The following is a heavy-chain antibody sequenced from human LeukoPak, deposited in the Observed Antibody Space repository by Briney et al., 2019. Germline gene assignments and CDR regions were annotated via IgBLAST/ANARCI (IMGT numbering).Heavy chain of an antibody. D-gene: IGHD4-17*01. Sequence: GGSLRLSCAASGFTFSSYGMHWVRQAPGKGLEWVAFIRYDGSNKYYADSVKGRFTISRDNSKNTLYLQMNSLRAEDTAVYYCAKEISTVMTTRGGSAFDIWGQGTMVTVSS. V-gene: IGHV3-30*02. CDR3: AKEISTVMTTRGGSAFDI. J-gene: IGHJ3*02. CDR2: IRYDGSNK. CDR1: GFTFSSYG.